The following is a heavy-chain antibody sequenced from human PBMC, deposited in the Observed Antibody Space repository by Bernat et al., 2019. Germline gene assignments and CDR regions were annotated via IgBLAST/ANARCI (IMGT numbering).Heavy chain of an antibody. CDR1: GITFSNYS. CDR2: ISSSGTTI. Sequence: EVQLVESGGGLVQPGGSLSLSCAAPGITFSNYSMNWVRQAPGKGLAWLSYISSSGTTIYYADSLKGRFTISRDNAKNSLYLQVNSLRAEETALYYCAVYCDCDCYRAFDIWGQGTMVTVSS. CDR3: AVYCDCDCYRAFDI. D-gene: IGHD2-21*02. J-gene: IGHJ3*02. V-gene: IGHV3-48*01.